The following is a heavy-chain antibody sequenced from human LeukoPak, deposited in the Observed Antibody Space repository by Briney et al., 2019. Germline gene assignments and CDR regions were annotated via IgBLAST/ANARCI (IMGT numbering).Heavy chain of an antibody. J-gene: IGHJ4*02. CDR2: INHSGST. D-gene: IGHD5-18*01. V-gene: IGHV4-34*01. Sequence: PSETLSLTCAVYGGSFSDYYWSWIRQPPGKGLEWIGEINHSGSTNYNPSLKSRVTISVDTSKNQFSLKLSSVTAADTAVYYCALSDSYGYYFDYWGQGTLVTVSS. CDR1: GGSFSDYY. CDR3: ALSDSYGYYFDY.